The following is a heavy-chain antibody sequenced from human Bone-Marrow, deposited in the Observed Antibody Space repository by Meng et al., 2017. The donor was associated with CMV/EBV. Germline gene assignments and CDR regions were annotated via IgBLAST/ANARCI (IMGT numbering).Heavy chain of an antibody. Sequence: GGSLRLSCAASGFTVSSNYMSWVRQAPGKGLEWVAVISYDGGGNKYYAESVRGRFTISRDNSRAALYLQMNSLRTEDTAMYYCAKDLGDSLWILDYWGQGTLVTVSS. CDR2: ISYDGGGNK. J-gene: IGHJ4*02. V-gene: IGHV3-30*02. CDR3: AKDLGDSLWILDY. CDR1: GFTVSSNY. D-gene: IGHD5-12*01.